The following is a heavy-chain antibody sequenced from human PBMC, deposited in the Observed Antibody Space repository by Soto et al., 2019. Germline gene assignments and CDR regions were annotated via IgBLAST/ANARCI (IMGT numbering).Heavy chain of an antibody. Sequence: SETLSLTCTVSGGSISSSSYYWGWIRQPPGKGLEWIGSIYYSGSTYYNPSLKSRVTISVDTSKNQFSLKLSSVTAADTAVYYCARLKAAMHYYYYYGMDVWGKGTTVTVSS. CDR2: IYYSGST. D-gene: IGHD2-2*01. CDR3: ARLKAAMHYYYYYGMDV. V-gene: IGHV4-39*07. J-gene: IGHJ6*04. CDR1: GGSISSSSYY.